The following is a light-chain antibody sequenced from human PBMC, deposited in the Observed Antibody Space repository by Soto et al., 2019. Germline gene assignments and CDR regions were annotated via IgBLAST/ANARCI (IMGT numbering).Light chain of an antibody. J-gene: IGKJ2*02. Sequence: DIQMTQSPSSLSASVGDRVTITCRASPSISTYLNWYQQKVGKAPKLLIYAASSLQRGVPSRFSGSGSGTDFTLTISSLQPEYFATYYCQQRYSTPRTFGQGTKLEIK. CDR1: PSISTY. CDR2: AAS. CDR3: QQRYSTPRT. V-gene: IGKV1-39*01.